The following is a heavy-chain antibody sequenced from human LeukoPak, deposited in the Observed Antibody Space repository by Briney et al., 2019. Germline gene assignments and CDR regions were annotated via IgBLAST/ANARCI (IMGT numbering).Heavy chain of an antibody. V-gene: IGHV3-64D*09. CDR3: VKNGIYSSGWYGGYFDY. Sequence: GGSLRLSCSASGFTFSGYAMYWVRQAPGKGLEYVSAISSNGGSTHYADSVKGRFTISRDNSKNTLYLQMSSLRAEDTAVYYCVKNGIYSSGWYGGYFDYWGQGTLVTVSS. D-gene: IGHD6-19*01. CDR1: GFTFSGYA. J-gene: IGHJ4*02. CDR2: ISSNGGST.